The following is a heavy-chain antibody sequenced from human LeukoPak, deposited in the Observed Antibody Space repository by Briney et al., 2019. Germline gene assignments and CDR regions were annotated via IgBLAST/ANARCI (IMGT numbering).Heavy chain of an antibody. Sequence: SSVKVSCKASGGTFSSYAISWVRQAYGHGLEWMGGIIPIFGTANYAQKFQGRVTITADESTSTAYMELSSLRSEDTAVYYCARAIEGYYYGSGKLVYFDYWGQGTLVTVSS. J-gene: IGHJ4*02. CDR2: IIPIFGTA. CDR1: GGTFSSYA. D-gene: IGHD3-10*01. CDR3: ARAIEGYYYGSGKLVYFDY. V-gene: IGHV1-69*13.